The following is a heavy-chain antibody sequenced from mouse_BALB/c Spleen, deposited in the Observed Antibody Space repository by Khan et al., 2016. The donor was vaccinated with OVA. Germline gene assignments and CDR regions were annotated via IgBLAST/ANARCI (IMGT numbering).Heavy chain of an antibody. J-gene: IGHJ1*01. CDR3: AKGGTYFGGYFDV. CDR1: GFSFTNHG. D-gene: IGHD2-10*01. V-gene: IGHV2-3*01. CDR2: IWGDGST. Sequence: QVQLKQSGPGLVAPSQSLSITCTVSGFSFTNHGVSWVRQPPGKGLEWLGVIWGDGSTNYHSALISRLSISKDNSKSQVFLKLSSLQTDDTATYXSAKGGTYFGGYFDVWGAGTTVTVSS.